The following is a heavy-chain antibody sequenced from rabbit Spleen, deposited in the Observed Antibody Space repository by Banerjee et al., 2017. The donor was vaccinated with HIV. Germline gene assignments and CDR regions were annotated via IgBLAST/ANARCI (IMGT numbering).Heavy chain of an antibody. V-gene: IGHV1S45*01. J-gene: IGHJ6*01. CDR1: GFSLSTDYY. D-gene: IGHD8-1*01. CDR2: INAITGKA. CDR3: ARDTGTSFSTYGMDL. Sequence: QQQLVESGGGLVQPGGTLTLTCTASGFSLSTDYYMCWVRQAPGKGLEWIACINAITGKAVYANWAKGRFTFSKTSSTTVTLQMTSLTAADTATYFCARDTGTSFSTYGMDLWGPGTLVTVS.